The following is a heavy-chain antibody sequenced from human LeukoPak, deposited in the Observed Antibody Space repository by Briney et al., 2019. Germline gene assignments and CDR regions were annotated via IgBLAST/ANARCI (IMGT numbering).Heavy chain of an antibody. CDR2: IRYDGSNK. J-gene: IGHJ4*02. D-gene: IGHD3-22*01. CDR3: AKNYYDSSGYFNNYFDY. Sequence: PGGSLRLSCAASGFTFSSYGMHWVRQAPGKGLEWVAFIRYDGSNKYYADSVKGRFTISRDNSKNTLYLQMNSLRAEDTAVYYCAKNYYDSSGYFNNYFDYWGQGTLVTVSS. V-gene: IGHV3-30*02. CDR1: GFTFSSYG.